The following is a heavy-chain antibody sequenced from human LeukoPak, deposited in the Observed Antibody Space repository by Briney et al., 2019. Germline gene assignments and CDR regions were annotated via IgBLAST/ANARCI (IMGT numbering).Heavy chain of an antibody. CDR3: ARSTGIAAAAFGI. Sequence: PSETLSLTCTVSGGSISSYYGSWIRQPPGKGLEWIGYIYYSGSTNYNPSLKSRVTISVDTSKNQFSLKLSSVTAADTAVYYCARSTGIAAAAFGIWGQGTLVTVSS. V-gene: IGHV4-59*01. CDR2: IYYSGST. D-gene: IGHD6-13*01. J-gene: IGHJ1*01. CDR1: GGSISSYY.